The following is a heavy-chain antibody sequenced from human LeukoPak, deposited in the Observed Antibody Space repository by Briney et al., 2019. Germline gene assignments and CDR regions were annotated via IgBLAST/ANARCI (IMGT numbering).Heavy chain of an antibody. D-gene: IGHD1-26*01. Sequence: GESLKISCRVSGYSFTTYWIGWVRQMPGKGLEWMGIIYPGDSDTRYSPSFQGQVTISADKSISTAYLQWSSLKASDTAMYYCARRRELYYFDYWGQGTLVTVSS. CDR2: IYPGDSDT. V-gene: IGHV5-51*01. CDR3: ARRRELYYFDY. CDR1: GYSFTTYW. J-gene: IGHJ4*02.